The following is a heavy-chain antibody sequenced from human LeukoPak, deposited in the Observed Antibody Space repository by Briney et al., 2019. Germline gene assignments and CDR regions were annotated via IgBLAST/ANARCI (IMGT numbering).Heavy chain of an antibody. J-gene: IGHJ4*02. V-gene: IGHV1-69*06. CDR2: IIPIFGTA. CDR3: AYQDSSGSPVDY. D-gene: IGHD3-22*01. CDR1: GGTFSSYA. Sequence: ASVKVSCKASGGTFSSYAISWVRQAPGQGLEWMGGIIPIFGTANYEQKFQGRGPITADKSTSTAYMELSSLSSEDTAVYYCAYQDSSGSPVDYWGQGTLVTVSS.